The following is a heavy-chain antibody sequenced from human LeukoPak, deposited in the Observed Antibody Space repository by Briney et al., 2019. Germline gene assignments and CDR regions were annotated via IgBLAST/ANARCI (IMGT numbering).Heavy chain of an antibody. Sequence: ASVKVSCEASGYTFTGYYMHWVRQAPGQGLEWMGWINPNSGGTNYAQKFQGRVTMTRDTSISTAYMELSRLRSDDTAVYYCARDSPRLYGMDVWGQGTTVTVSS. CDR2: INPNSGGT. CDR1: GYTFTGYY. CDR3: ARDSPRLYGMDV. V-gene: IGHV1-2*02. J-gene: IGHJ6*02.